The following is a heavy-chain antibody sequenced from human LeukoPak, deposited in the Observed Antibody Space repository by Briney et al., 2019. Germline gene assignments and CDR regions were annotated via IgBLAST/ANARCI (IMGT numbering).Heavy chain of an antibody. CDR2: INHSGST. D-gene: IGHD5/OR15-5a*01. J-gene: IGHJ6*03. V-gene: IGHV4-34*01. Sequence: GSLRLSCAASGFTFSSYAMSWVRQPPGKGLEWVGEINHSGSTNYNPSLKSRVTISVDTSKNQFSLKLSSVTAADTAVYYCARVYHYYYYYMDVWGKGTTVTVSS. CDR1: GFTFSSYA. CDR3: ARVYHYYYYYMDV.